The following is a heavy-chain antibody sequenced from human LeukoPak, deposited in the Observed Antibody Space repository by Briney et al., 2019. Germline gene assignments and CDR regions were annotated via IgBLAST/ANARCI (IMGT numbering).Heavy chain of an antibody. CDR2: IWYDGSNE. CDR1: GFTFSSYG. V-gene: IGHV3-30*19. J-gene: IGHJ6*02. D-gene: IGHD5-24*01. CDR3: ARGHVATILFHGMDV. Sequence: QPGRSLRLSCAASGFTFSSYGMHWVRQAPGKGLEWVAVIWYDGSNEYYADSVKGRFTISRDNSKNTLYLQMNSLRAEDTAVYYCARGHVATILFHGMDVWGQGTLVTVSS.